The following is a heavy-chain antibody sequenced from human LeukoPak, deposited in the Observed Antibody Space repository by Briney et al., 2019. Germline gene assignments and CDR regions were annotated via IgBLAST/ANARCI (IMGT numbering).Heavy chain of an antibody. Sequence: GGSLRLSCAASGFTFSSYAMSWVRQAPGKGLEWVGHIRSKADGGTTDYAAPVKGRFTISRDDSKNTLYLQMNSLKTEDTALYYCTTDQFLRSTTYYGMDVWGQGTTVTVSS. J-gene: IGHJ6*02. CDR3: TTDQFLRSTTYYGMDV. D-gene: IGHD5-12*01. CDR2: IRSKADGGTT. V-gene: IGHV3-15*01. CDR1: GFTFSSYA.